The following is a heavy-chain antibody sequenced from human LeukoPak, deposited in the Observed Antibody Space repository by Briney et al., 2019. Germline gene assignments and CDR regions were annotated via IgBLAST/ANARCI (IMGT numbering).Heavy chain of an antibody. V-gene: IGHV3-23*01. D-gene: IGHD5-12*01. CDR3: AREGSGYSDYDPDY. CDR1: GFTFSSYA. CDR2: ISGSGGST. J-gene: IGHJ4*02. Sequence: GGSLRLSCAASGFTFSSYAMSWVRQVPGKGLEWVSGISGSGGSTFYADSVKGRFTISRDNSKNTVYLQMNSLRAEDTAVYYCAREGSGYSDYDPDYWGQGTLVTVSS.